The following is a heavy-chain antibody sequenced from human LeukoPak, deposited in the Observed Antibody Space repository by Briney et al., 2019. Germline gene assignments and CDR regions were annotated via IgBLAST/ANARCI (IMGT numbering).Heavy chain of an antibody. CDR2: INHSGST. CDR1: GGSFSGYY. D-gene: IGHD3-16*01. J-gene: IGHJ4*02. V-gene: IGHV4-34*01. CDR3: ARSPLIYYFDY. Sequence: SETLSLTCAVYGGSFSGYYWSWIRQPPGKGREWIGEINHSGSTNYNPSLKSRVTISVDTSKNQFSLKLSSVTAADTAVYYCARSPLIYYFDYWGQGTLVTVSS.